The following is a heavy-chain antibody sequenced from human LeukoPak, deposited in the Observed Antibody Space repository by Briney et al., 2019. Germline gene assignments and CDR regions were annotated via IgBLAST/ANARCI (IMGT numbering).Heavy chain of an antibody. CDR3: ARDLRRHIVVVTAIGWFDP. CDR2: ISSSGSTI. Sequence: GSLRLSCAASGFTFSDYYMSWIRQAPGKGLEWVSYISSSGSTIYYADFVKGRFTISRDNAKNSLYLQMNSLRAEDTAVYYCARDLRRHIVVVTAIGWFDPWGQGTLVTVSS. D-gene: IGHD2-21*02. CDR1: GFTFSDYY. V-gene: IGHV3-11*01. J-gene: IGHJ5*02.